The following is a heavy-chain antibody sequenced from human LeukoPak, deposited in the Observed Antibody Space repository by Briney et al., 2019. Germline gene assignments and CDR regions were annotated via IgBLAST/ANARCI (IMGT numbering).Heavy chain of an antibody. CDR1: GGSISSYY. D-gene: IGHD5-18*01. Sequence: SETLSLTGTVSGGSISSYYWSWIRQPPGKGLEWIGYIYYSGSTNYNPSLKSRVTISIDTSKNQFSLNMSSVTAADTAVYYCARGASGYSYGWGQGTLVTVSS. CDR2: IYYSGST. J-gene: IGHJ4*02. CDR3: ARGASGYSYG. V-gene: IGHV4-59*01.